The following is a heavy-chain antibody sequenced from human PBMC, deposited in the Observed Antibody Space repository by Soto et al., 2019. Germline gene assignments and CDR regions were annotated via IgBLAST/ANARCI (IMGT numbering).Heavy chain of an antibody. CDR2: ISGSGGST. CDR1: GFTFSSYA. Sequence: EVQLLESGGGLVQPGGSLRLSCGAAGFTFSSYAMSWVRQAPGKGLEWVPAISGSGGSTYYADSVQARFTISRDNSKNTLYLLMNSLRAEDTAVYYCAKDPFSPTGHGTDYMDVWGKGTTVTVS. CDR3: AKDPFSPTGHGTDYMDV. D-gene: IGHD4-17*01. V-gene: IGHV3-23*01. J-gene: IGHJ6*03.